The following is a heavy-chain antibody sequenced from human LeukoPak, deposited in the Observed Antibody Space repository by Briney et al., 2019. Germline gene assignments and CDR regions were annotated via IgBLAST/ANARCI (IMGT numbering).Heavy chain of an antibody. V-gene: IGHV3-21*01. CDR1: GFTFSSYS. CDR3: AKDAGDYSYYYYGMDV. D-gene: IGHD4-17*01. CDR2: ISSSSSYI. J-gene: IGHJ6*04. Sequence: GGSLRLSCAASGFTFSSYSMNWVRQAPGKGLEWVSSISSSSSYIYYADSVKGRFTISRDNAKNSLYLQMNSLRAEDTAVYYCAKDAGDYSYYYYGMDVWGKGTTVTVSS.